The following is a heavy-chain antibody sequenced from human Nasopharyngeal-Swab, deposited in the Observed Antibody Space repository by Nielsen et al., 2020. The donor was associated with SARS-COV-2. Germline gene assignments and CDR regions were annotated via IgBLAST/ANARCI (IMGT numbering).Heavy chain of an antibody. CDR3: ARDRVVVVVAGIHYYYYYGMDV. D-gene: IGHD2-15*01. V-gene: IGHV3-21*04. J-gene: IGHJ6*02. CDR1: GFTFSSYS. Sequence: GGSLRLSCAASGFTFSSYSMNWVRQAPGKGLEWVSSISSSSSTIYYADSVKGRFTISRDNAKNSLYLQMNSLRAEDTAVYYCARDRVVVVVAGIHYYYYYGMDVWGQGTTVTVSS. CDR2: ISSSSSTI.